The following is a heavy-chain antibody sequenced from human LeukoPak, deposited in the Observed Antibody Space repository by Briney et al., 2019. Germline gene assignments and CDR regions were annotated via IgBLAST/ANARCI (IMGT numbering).Heavy chain of an antibody. Sequence: SETLSLTCTVSGGSISSYYWSWIRQPPGKGREWFVYTYYSGSTNYNASLKSRVTISVDTSKNQFSLKLSSVTAADTAVYYCARGPYDSSGYYSSFDYWGQGTLVTVSS. V-gene: IGHV4-59*01. D-gene: IGHD3-22*01. CDR1: GGSISSYY. CDR2: TYYSGST. J-gene: IGHJ4*02. CDR3: ARGPYDSSGYYSSFDY.